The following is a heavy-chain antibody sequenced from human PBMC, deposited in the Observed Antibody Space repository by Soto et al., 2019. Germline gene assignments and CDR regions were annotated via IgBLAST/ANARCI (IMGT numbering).Heavy chain of an antibody. V-gene: IGHV5-51*01. J-gene: IGHJ6*02. CDR3: ARLRRRKLDYYYYGMDV. D-gene: IGHD1-1*01. CDR2: IYPGDSDT. CDR1: GYSFTSYW. Sequence: VESLKISCKGSGYSFTSYWIGWVRQMPGKGLEWMGIIYPGDSDTRYSPSFQGQVTISADKSISTAYLQWSSLKASDTAMYYCARLRRRKLDYYYYGMDVWGQGTTVTVSS.